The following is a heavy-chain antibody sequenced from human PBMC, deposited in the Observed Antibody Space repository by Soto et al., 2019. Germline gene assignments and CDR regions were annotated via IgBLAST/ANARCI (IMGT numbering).Heavy chain of an antibody. J-gene: IGHJ4*02. CDR3: ATTPYYYGSGNLSYYFDY. CDR2: INPSFGSA. D-gene: IGHD3-10*01. V-gene: IGHV1-46*01. CDR1: GYTFTSYY. Sequence: ASVKVSCKASGYTFTSYYMHWVRQAPGQGLEWMGMINPSFGSASYAQKFQGRVTITADESTSTAYMELSSLRSEDTAVYYCATTPYYYGSGNLSYYFDYWGQGTLVTVSS.